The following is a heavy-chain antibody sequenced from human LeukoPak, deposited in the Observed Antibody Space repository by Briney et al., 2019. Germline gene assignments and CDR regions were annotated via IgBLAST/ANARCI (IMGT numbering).Heavy chain of an antibody. CDR1: GGSITAGDYH. CDR2: T. V-gene: IGHV4-39*07. CDR3: ARIFGNYQEAMDV. Sequence: SETLSLTCTVSGGSITAGDYHWGWIRQPPGTGLHWVATTWQGASLNSRVTISLDTSRNQFSLRLTSVTAADTAVYYCARIFGNYQEAMDVWDPGITVTVSS. D-gene: IGHD1-7*01. J-gene: IGHJ6*02.